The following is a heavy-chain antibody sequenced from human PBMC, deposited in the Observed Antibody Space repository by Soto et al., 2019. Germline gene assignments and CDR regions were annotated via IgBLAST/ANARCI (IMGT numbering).Heavy chain of an antibody. J-gene: IGHJ4*02. CDR3: AKDRRGAYCSGGICYSPDY. CDR1: GFTFSSHV. CDR2: ISGTGGT. D-gene: IGHD2-15*01. V-gene: IGHV3-23*01. Sequence: EVQLWESGGGLVQPGGSLRLSCAVSGFTFSSHVMSWVRQAPGKGLEWVSAISGTGGTYYADSVKGRFTISRDHSKNALYLQMNSLRDEDTAVYYCAKDRRGAYCSGGICYSPDYWGQGTLVIVSS.